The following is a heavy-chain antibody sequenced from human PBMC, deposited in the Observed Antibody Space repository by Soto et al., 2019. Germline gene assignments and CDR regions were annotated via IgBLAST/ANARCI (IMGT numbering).Heavy chain of an antibody. V-gene: IGHV1-18*01. CDR3: GRPTRVHTPSHY. CDR2: ISVYNGNT. CDR1: GYTFTTYG. Sequence: QVQLVQSGAEVKKPGASVKVSCKASGYTFTTYGITWVRQAPGQGLEWMGWISVYNGNTNYVQKLQGRVTMTTDTPTNTANMELRSLSSADTAVFYCGRPTRVHTPSHYWGQGPLFTVPS. D-gene: IGHD1-1*01. J-gene: IGHJ4*02.